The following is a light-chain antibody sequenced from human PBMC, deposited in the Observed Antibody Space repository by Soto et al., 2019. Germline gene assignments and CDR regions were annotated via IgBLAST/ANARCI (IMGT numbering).Light chain of an antibody. CDR3: QHYNSYSEA. J-gene: IGKJ1*01. CDR1: QSVSGW. Sequence: DIQKTPSTLPLAASVGDTVTVTCRASQSVSGWLAWYQQKPGEAPKLLIYKASSLESGVPSRFSGSGSGTEFTLTISILQPDDFATYYCQHYNSYSEAFCQGTKVDIK. V-gene: IGKV1-5*03. CDR2: KAS.